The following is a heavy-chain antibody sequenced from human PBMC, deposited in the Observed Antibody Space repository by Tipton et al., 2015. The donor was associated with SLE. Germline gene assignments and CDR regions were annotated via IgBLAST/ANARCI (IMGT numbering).Heavy chain of an antibody. V-gene: IGHV4-59*01. Sequence: LRLSCTVSGDSMNSYYWSWVRQPTGNGLKWIGHIFHSGTTDYNPSLMSRVTISVDKSRRLFSLNLSSLTVADTAVYFCARDTGILDDGMDVWGQGATVIVSS. CDR3: ARDTGILDDGMDV. CDR1: GDSMNSYY. CDR2: IFHSGTT. J-gene: IGHJ6*02. D-gene: IGHD3-3*02.